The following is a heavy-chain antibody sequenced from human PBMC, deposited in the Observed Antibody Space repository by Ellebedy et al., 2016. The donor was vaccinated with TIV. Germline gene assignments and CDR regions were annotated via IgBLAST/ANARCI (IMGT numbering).Heavy chain of an antibody. Sequence: GESLKISCTASGFTFNNYAMNWVRQAPGKGLEWVSGISGSGGSTHYADSVKGRFSISRDNSKNTLYVRMNSLSVEDTAVYYCAKGSVWELLLTCFDYWGQGTLVTVSS. J-gene: IGHJ4*02. CDR3: AKGSVWELLLTCFDY. CDR2: ISGSGGST. CDR1: GFTFNNYA. V-gene: IGHV3-23*01. D-gene: IGHD1-26*01.